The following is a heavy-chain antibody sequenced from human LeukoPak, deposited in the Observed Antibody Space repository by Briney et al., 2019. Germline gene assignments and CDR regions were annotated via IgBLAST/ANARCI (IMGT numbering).Heavy chain of an antibody. CDR1: GDSINSGAFH. D-gene: IGHD3-10*01. J-gene: IGHJ3*02. V-gene: IGHV4-31*03. Sequence: SQTLTLTCTVSGDSINSGAFHWSWNPQFPGKALEWLSSIYPSGTTYYNPSLKSRLTISLDTSRHQFSLNLTSLTAADTAIYYCAKEGVTSMSSNIWGQGTMVTVSS. CDR2: IYPSGTT. CDR3: AKEGVTSMSSNI.